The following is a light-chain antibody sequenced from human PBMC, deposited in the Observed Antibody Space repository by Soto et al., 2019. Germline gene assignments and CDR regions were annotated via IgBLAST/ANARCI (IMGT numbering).Light chain of an antibody. V-gene: IGKV3-11*01. Sequence: EVVLTQSPATLSLSPGERATLSCRASQSVSDYTAWFQQKPGQPPRLVIYEASNRATGIPDRFSGSGSGTDFTLTISSLDPEDFAGYYCQQRNNWPWTFGQGTKVEIK. J-gene: IGKJ1*01. CDR3: QQRNNWPWT. CDR1: QSVSDY. CDR2: EAS.